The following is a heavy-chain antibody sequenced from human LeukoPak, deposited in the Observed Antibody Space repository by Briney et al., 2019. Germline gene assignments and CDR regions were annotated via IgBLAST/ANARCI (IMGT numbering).Heavy chain of an antibody. CDR1: GYTLTELS. D-gene: IGHD2-15*01. V-gene: IGHV1-24*01. CDR3: ATVGYCSGGSCYGPYYFDY. CDR2: FDPEDGET. Sequence: ASVKVSCKVSGYTLTELSMHWVRQAPGKGLEWMGGFDPEDGETIYAQKFQGRVTMTEDTSTDTAYMELSSLRSEDTAVYYCATVGYCSGGSCYGPYYFDYWGQGTLVTVSS. J-gene: IGHJ4*02.